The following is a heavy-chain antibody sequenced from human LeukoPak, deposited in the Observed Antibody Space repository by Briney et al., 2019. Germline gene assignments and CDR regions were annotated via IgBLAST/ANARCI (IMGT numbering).Heavy chain of an antibody. CDR2: IYPRDSQI. Sequence: GESLKISCKASGYNFTTYWIGWVRKMPGKGLEYMGIIYPRDSQIRYSPSFQGQVTISADKSISTAYLQWTSLKASDTAIYYCARHTKRPQAGWFDPWGQGTLVTVSS. CDR3: ARHTKRPQAGWFDP. CDR1: GYNFTTYW. J-gene: IGHJ5*02. V-gene: IGHV5-51*01. D-gene: IGHD6-25*01.